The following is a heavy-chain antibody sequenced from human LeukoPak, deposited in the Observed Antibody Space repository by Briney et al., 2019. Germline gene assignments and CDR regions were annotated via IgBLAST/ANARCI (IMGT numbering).Heavy chain of an antibody. Sequence: GGSLRLSCAASGFSFSSYWMSWVRQAPGRGLEWEANMNQDGSEIYYVDSVKGRLTISRDNAKNSLYLQMNSLRAEDTGVYYCTGDFQGRFYYHVDVWGKGTTVTVSS. D-gene: IGHD3-10*01. J-gene: IGHJ6*03. CDR1: GFSFSSYW. CDR3: TGDFQGRFYYHVDV. V-gene: IGHV3-7*01. CDR2: MNQDGSEI.